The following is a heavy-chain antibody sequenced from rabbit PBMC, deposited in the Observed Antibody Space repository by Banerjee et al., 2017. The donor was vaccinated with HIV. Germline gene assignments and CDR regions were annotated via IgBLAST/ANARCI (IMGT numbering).Heavy chain of an antibody. CDR1: GFSFSSNYW. Sequence: QEQLEESGGDLVKPEGSLTLTCTASGFSFSSNYWICWVRQAPGKGLEWIACMDAGSSGSTNYASWAKGRFTISKTSSTTVTLQMTSLTAADTATYFCARSTSGYDIGDLWGPGTLVTVS. CDR2: MDAGSSGST. D-gene: IGHD1-1*01. V-gene: IGHV1S45*01. J-gene: IGHJ4*01. CDR3: ARSTSGYDIGDL.